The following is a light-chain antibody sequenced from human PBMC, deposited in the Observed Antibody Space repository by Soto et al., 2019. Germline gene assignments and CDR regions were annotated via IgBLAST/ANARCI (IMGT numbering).Light chain of an antibody. V-gene: IGKV3-15*01. CDR2: GAS. Sequence: EIVMTQSPATLSVSPGERATLSCRASQSVSSNLAWYQQKPGQAPRLLIYGASTRATGIPARFSSSRSGTEFTLTISSLQSEDFAVYYCQQYNNWPPTFGQGTRLEIK. J-gene: IGKJ5*01. CDR1: QSVSSN. CDR3: QQYNNWPPT.